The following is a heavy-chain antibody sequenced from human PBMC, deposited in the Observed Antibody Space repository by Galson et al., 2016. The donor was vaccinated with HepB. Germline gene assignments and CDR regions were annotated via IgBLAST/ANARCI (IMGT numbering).Heavy chain of an antibody. D-gene: IGHD6-6*01. V-gene: IGHV4-4*02. CDR1: SGSISNTNW. Sequence: SETLSLTCAVSSGSISNTNWWSWVRQSPGKGLEWIGEIYHSGRVHYNPSLKSRVTISVDKSKNQLSLKMSSVTAADTAIYYCAREKVGAYSSSALAFDIWGQGTMVTVSS. CDR2: IYHSGRV. CDR3: AREKVGAYSSSALAFDI. J-gene: IGHJ3*02.